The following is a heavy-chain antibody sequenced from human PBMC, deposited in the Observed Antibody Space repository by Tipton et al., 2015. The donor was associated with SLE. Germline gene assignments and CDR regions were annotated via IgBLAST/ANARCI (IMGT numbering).Heavy chain of an antibody. CDR3: ARSQHSFWSGYTPLSNYFDP. V-gene: IGHV4-61*02. CDR2: IYTSGST. Sequence: TLSLTCTVSGGSISSGSYYWSWIRQPAGKGLEWIGRIYTSGSTNYNPSLKSRVTISVDASKNQFSLTLNSVTAADTAMYYCARSQHSFWSGYTPLSNYFDPWGQGTLVTVSS. CDR1: GGSISSGSYY. D-gene: IGHD3-3*01. J-gene: IGHJ5*02.